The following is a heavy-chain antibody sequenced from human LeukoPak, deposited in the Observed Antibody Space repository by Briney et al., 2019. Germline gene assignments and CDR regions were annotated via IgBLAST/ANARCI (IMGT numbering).Heavy chain of an antibody. Sequence: SGGSLRLSCAASGFTFRSHGMHWVRQAPGKGLEWVAGIWYDGSNEDYADSVKGRFTISRDNSKSTLYLQMNSLRVEDTAVYYCARDGQNGSPYATDVWGQGTTVTVSS. CDR3: ARDGQNGSPYATDV. V-gene: IGHV3-33*01. D-gene: IGHD3-10*01. CDR2: IWYDGSNE. CDR1: GFTFRSHG. J-gene: IGHJ6*02.